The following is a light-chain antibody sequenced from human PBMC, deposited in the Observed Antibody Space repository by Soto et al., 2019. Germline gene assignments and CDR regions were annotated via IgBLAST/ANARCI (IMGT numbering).Light chain of an antibody. V-gene: IGLV1-40*01. Sequence: QSVLTQPPSVSGAPGQRVTISCTGSSSNIGAGYGVHWYQQRPGTAPRLVISGNSNRPSGVPDRFSGSTSGTSASLAISGLHAEDEGDYYCSSYTSSSTRVFGTGTKVTVL. CDR3: SSYTSSSTRV. CDR2: GNS. J-gene: IGLJ1*01. CDR1: SSNIGAGYG.